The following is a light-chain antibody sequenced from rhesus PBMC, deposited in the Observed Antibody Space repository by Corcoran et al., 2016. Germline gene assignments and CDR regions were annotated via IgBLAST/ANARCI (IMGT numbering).Light chain of an antibody. CDR3: QQYNSSPLT. CDR2: EAS. V-gene: IGKV1-22*01. Sequence: DIQMTQSPSSLSASVGDTVTITCRASQSINSWLAWSHQSPWKVSKLLIYEASTLEIGVSSRFSGGGSGTDFTLTISSLQSEDFATYYCQQYNSSPLTFGGGTKV. CDR1: QSINSW. J-gene: IGKJ4*01.